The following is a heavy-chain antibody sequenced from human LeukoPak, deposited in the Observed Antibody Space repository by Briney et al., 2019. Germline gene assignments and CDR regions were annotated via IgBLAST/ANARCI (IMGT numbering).Heavy chain of an antibody. CDR1: GFTFSDYY. D-gene: IGHD2-21*01. J-gene: IGHJ4*02. Sequence: GGSLRLSCAASGFTFSDYYMSWIRQAPGKGLEWVAQVSSSGSTIYYTDSVKGRFTISRDNAKNSLYLQLNSLRAEDTAVYYCARDLGHIAVDYWGQGTLVTVSS. CDR3: ARDLGHIAVDY. CDR2: VSSSGSTI. V-gene: IGHV3-11*04.